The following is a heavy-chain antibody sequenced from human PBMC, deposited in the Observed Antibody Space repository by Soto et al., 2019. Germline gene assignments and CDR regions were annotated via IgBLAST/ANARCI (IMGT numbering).Heavy chain of an antibody. CDR2: IIPIFGTA. CDR1: GGTFSSYA. D-gene: IGHD3-16*02. J-gene: IGHJ6*02. V-gene: IGHV1-69*13. Sequence: SVKVSCKASGGTFSSYAISWVRQAPGQGLEWMGGIIPIFGTANYAQKFQGRVTITADESTSTAYMELSSLRSEDTAGYYCAVCDYVWGSYRYTPRRQDYYYGMDVWVQGTTVTVSS. CDR3: AVCDYVWGSYRYTPRRQDYYYGMDV.